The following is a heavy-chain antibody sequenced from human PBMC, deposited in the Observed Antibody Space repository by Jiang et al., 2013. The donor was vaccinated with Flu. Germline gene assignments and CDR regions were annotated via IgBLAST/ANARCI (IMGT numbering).Heavy chain of an antibody. V-gene: IGHV3-48*01. Sequence: AASGFTFSTYSMNWVRQAPGKGLEWVSYISSSGSTIYYADSVKGRFTISRDNAKNSLYLQMNSLRAEDTAVYYCVRTAGTSGWYYWGQGTLVTVSS. D-gene: IGHD6-19*01. J-gene: IGHJ4*02. CDR1: GFTFSTYS. CDR3: VRTAGTSGWYY. CDR2: ISSSGSTI.